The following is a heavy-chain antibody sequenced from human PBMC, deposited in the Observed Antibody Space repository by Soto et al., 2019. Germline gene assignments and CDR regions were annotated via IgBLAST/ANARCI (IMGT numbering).Heavy chain of an antibody. J-gene: IGHJ4*02. CDR2: INHSGST. D-gene: IGHD3-22*01. V-gene: IGHV4-34*01. Sequence: SETLSLTCAVYGGSFSDYYWSWIRQPPGKGLEWIGEINHSGSTNYNPSLKSRVTMSVDTSKNQFSLNLSSVTAADTAVYYCARGNYYDSSGLPTDSWGQGTPVTVS. CDR3: ARGNYYDSSGLPTDS. CDR1: GGSFSDYY.